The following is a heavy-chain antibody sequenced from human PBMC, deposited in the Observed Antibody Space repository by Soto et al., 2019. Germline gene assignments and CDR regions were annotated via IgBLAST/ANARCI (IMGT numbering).Heavy chain of an antibody. CDR1: GFTFTSSA. D-gene: IGHD3-10*01. V-gene: IGHV1-58*02. CDR2: IVSMS. CDR3: AASYGSGYRAFDY. J-gene: IGHJ4*02. Sequence: GASVKVSCKASGFTFTSSAMQWVRQARGQRLEWIGWIVSMSNYAQKFQGRVTITADKSTNTAYMQLSSLRSEDTAIYYCAASYGSGYRAFDYWGQGALVTVSS.